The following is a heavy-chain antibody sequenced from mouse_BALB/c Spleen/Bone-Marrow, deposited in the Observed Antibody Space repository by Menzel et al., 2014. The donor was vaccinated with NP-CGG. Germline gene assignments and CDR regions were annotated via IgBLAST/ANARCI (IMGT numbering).Heavy chain of an antibody. CDR3: ARGGISVDY. J-gene: IGHJ2*01. Sequence: VQLQQSGAELVGPGSSVKISCKASGYAFSVYWMNWVKQRPGQGLEWIGQIYPGDGDTNYNGKFKGRATLTADKSSNTAYMQLISLTSEDSAVYFCARGGISVDYWGQGTTLTVSS. CDR1: GYAFSVYW. V-gene: IGHV1-80*01. CDR2: IYPGDGDT.